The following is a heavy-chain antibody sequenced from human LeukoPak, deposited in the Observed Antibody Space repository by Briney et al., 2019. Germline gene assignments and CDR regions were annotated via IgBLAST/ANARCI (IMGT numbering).Heavy chain of an antibody. Sequence: SETLSLTCTVSGGSISNYHWSWIRQPAGKGLEWIGQIHTSGSTNYNPPLKSRVTMSIDTPENQLSLTIRSVTAADTAVYYCARRDISSGWRFDYWGQGTLVTVSS. V-gene: IGHV4-4*07. CDR2: IHTSGST. J-gene: IGHJ4*02. CDR3: ARRDISSGWRFDY. CDR1: GGSISNYH. D-gene: IGHD6-19*01.